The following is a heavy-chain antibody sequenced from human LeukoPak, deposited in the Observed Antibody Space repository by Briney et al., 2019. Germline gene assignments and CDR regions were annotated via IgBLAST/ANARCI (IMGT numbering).Heavy chain of an antibody. Sequence: ASVKVSCTASGYTFTSYDINWVRQATGQGLEWMGWMNPNSGNTGYAQKFQGRVTMTRNTSISTAYMELSSLRSEDTAVYYCARDIAPSVGGNYYYYGMDVWGQGTTVTVSS. V-gene: IGHV1-8*01. CDR2: MNPNSGNT. D-gene: IGHD4-23*01. J-gene: IGHJ6*02. CDR3: ARDIAPSVGGNYYYYGMDV. CDR1: GYTFTSYD.